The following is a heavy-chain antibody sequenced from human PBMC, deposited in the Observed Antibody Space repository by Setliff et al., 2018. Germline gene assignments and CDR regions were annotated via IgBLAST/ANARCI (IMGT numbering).Heavy chain of an antibody. D-gene: IGHD7-27*01. CDR2: IDKSGGTI. CDR3: AVIDWGENFYNMDV. J-gene: IGHJ6*03. CDR1: GFSFSSYE. V-gene: IGHV3-48*03. Sequence: GSLRLSCAASGFSFSSYEMNWVRQAPGKGLEWVSYIDKSGGTIYYADSVKGRFTISRDNAKNSLFLQMNSLRAEDTALYYCAVIDWGENFYNMDVWGKGTTVTVSS.